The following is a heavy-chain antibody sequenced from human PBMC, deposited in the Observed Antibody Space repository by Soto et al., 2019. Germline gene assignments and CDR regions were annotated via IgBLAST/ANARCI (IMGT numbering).Heavy chain of an antibody. J-gene: IGHJ6*02. Sequence: QVQLVESGGGVVQPGRSLRLSCAGSGFTFSSYAMHWVRQAPGKGLEWVAVISFDGNNEYYADSVKGRFTISRDSSKNTLFLQMNSLRPEDTAVYYCARDRSRYVGSYYGMDVWGQGTTVTVSS. CDR3: ARDRSRYVGSYYGMDV. CDR2: ISFDGNNE. V-gene: IGHV3-30-3*01. CDR1: GFTFSSYA. D-gene: IGHD3-10*01.